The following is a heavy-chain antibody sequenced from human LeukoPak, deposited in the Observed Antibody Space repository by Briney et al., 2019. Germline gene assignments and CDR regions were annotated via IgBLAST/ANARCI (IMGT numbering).Heavy chain of an antibody. CDR3: PRPTPSFSGGWYNPYFDY. CDR1: GFTFSSYA. D-gene: IGHD6-19*01. CDR2: ISYDGNNK. V-gene: IGHV3-30*04. Sequence: PGRSLRLSCAASGFTFSSYAMHWVREAPGKGLDWGAVISYDGNNKYYADSVKGRFTISRDNSKNTLYLQMNSLRAEDTAVYYCPRPTPSFSGGWYNPYFDYGGQGTLVTVSS. J-gene: IGHJ4*02.